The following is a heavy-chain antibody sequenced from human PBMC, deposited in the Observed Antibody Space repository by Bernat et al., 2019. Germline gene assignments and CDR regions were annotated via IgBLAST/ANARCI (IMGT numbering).Heavy chain of an antibody. D-gene: IGHD2-2*01. V-gene: IGHV1-69*01. Sequence: QVQLVQSGAEVKKPGSSVKVSCKASGGTFSSYAISWVRQAPGQGLEWMGGIIPIFGTANYAQKLQARATITADESTSTGYMELRSLRSEEAAVYDWAGAGGYCSGTSCYAFAIWGQGTMVTVSS. CDR2: IIPIFGTA. CDR3: AGAGGYCSGTSCYAFAI. J-gene: IGHJ3*02. CDR1: GGTFSSYA.